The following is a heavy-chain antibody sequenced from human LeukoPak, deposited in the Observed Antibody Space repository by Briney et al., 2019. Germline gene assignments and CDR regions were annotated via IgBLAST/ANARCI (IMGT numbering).Heavy chain of an antibody. CDR3: ATDLGPGTFDY. J-gene: IGHJ4*02. CDR1: GYTLTLLS. CDR2: FDPEDGET. D-gene: IGHD1-14*01. Sequence: ASVKVTFKVSGYTLTLLSIHWVRQAFGNGLEWMGGFDPEDGETIYAQKFQGRVTMTEDTSTDTAYMELSSLRSEDTAVYYCATDLGPGTFDYWGQGTLVTVSS. V-gene: IGHV1-24*01.